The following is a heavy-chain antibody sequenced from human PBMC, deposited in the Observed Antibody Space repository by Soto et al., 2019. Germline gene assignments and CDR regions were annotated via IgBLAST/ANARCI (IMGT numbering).Heavy chain of an antibody. V-gene: IGHV1-46*01. Sequence: SVNVSCKASGYTFTSYYMHWVRQAPGQGLEWMGIINPSGGSTSYAQKFQGRVTMTRDTSTSTVYMELSSLRSEDTAVYYCARDHRVVVAATPRLGYYYYGMDVWG. J-gene: IGHJ6*02. CDR3: ARDHRVVVAATPRLGYYYYGMDV. CDR1: GYTFTSYY. CDR2: INPSGGST. D-gene: IGHD2-15*01.